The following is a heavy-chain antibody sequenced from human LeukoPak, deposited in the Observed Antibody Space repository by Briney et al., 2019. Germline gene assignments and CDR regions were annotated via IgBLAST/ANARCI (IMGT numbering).Heavy chain of an antibody. CDR3: AKDHNTGYQRPFDN. Sequence: GGSLRLFCAASGFTFSSYAMSWVRQAPGKGLGWVSAISGSGGSTYYADSVKGRFTISRDNSKNTLYLQMNSLRAEDTAVYYCAKDHNTGYQRPFDNWGQGTLVTVSS. CDR2: ISGSGGST. V-gene: IGHV3-23*01. CDR1: GFTFSSYA. J-gene: IGHJ4*02. D-gene: IGHD3-9*01.